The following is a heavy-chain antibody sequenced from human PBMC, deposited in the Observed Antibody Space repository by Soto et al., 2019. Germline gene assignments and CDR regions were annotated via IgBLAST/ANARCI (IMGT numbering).Heavy chain of an antibody. V-gene: IGHV3-33*01. CDR1: GFTFSHYG. CDR2: QWFDGSNK. D-gene: IGHD5-12*01. CDR3: ARDVGDLMSTIQGHGMDV. Sequence: QVQLVESGGAAVQPGRSLRLSCVGSGFTFSHYGMHWVRQAPGKGLEWVAVQWFDGSNKFHTDSVQGRFTISRDNSQNTVYLQMDSLRAEDAAVYYCARDVGDLMSTIQGHGMDVWGQGTTVTVSS. J-gene: IGHJ6*02.